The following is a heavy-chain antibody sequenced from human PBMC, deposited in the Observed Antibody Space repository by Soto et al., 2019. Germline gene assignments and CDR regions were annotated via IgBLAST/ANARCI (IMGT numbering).Heavy chain of an antibody. CDR1: GGTFSSYA. V-gene: IGHV1-69*06. CDR3: ASSWVSSSPAYYFDY. Sequence: ASVKVSCKASGGTFSSYAISWVRQAPGQGLEWMGGIIPIFGTANYAQKFQGRVTITADKSTSTAYMELSSLRSEDTAVYYCASSWVSSSPAYYFDYWGQGTLVTVSS. CDR2: IIPIFGTA. J-gene: IGHJ4*02. D-gene: IGHD6-6*01.